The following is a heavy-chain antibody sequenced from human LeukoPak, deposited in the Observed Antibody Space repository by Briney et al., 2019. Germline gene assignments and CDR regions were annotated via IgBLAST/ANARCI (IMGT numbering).Heavy chain of an antibody. J-gene: IGHJ4*02. CDR2: IYYSGST. V-gene: IGHV4-39*01. D-gene: IGHD6-6*01. CDR3: ARTTSIAARPHFDY. CDR1: GGSISSSYYY. Sequence: PSETLSLTCTVSGGSISSSYYYWGWIRQPPGKGLEWIGSIYYSGSTYYNPSLKSRVTISVDTSKNQFSLKLRSVTAADTAVYYCARTTSIAARPHFDYWGQGTLVTVSS.